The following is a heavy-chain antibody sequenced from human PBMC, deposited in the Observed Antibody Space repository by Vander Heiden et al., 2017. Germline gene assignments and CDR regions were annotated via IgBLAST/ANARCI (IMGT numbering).Heavy chain of an antibody. D-gene: IGHD4-17*01. V-gene: IGHV1-69*01. CDR1: GGTFSSYA. CDR3: ARGYGDYPYRISFDY. Sequence: QVQLVQSGAEVKKPGSSVKVSCKASGGTFSSYAISWVRQAPGQGLEWRGGIIPIIGTANYAQKFQGRVTITADESTSTAYMELSSRRSEDTAVYYCARGYGDYPYRISFDYWGQGTLVTVSS. CDR2: IIPIIGTA. J-gene: IGHJ4*02.